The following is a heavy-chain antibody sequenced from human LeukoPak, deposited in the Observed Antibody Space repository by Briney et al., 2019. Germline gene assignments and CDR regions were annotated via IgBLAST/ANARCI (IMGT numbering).Heavy chain of an antibody. J-gene: IGHJ4*02. CDR3: AKDGEIAGATADY. CDR1: GGSISSSSYY. V-gene: IGHV4-39*07. Sequence: SETLSLTCTVSGGSISSSSYYWGWIRQPPGKGLEWIGSIYYSGSTYYNPSLKSRVTISVDTSKNQFSLKLSSVTAADTAVYYCAKDGEIAGATADYWGQGTLVTVSS. CDR2: IYYSGST. D-gene: IGHD1-26*01.